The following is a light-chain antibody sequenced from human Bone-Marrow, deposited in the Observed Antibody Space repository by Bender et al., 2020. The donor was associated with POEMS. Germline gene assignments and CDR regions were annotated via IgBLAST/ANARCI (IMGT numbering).Light chain of an antibody. J-gene: IGLJ3*02. CDR1: SSDVGGWNY. V-gene: IGLV2-11*01. Sequence: QSALTQPRSVSGSPGQSVTMSCTGTSSDVGGWNYVSWYQQHPGKVPKLIIYDVTERPSGVPDRFSGSRSGTSASLAISGLQSEDEADYYCAVWDDSLNGWVFGGGTKLTVL. CDR3: AVWDDSLNGWV. CDR2: DVT.